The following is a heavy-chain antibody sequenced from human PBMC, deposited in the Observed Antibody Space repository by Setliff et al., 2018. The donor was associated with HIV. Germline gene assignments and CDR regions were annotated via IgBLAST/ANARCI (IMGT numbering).Heavy chain of an antibody. CDR3: ARGSLWFGKLHSDY. J-gene: IGHJ4*02. Sequence: GGSLRLSCAASGFTFSSYAMSWVRQTPEKGLEWVSVINGGTTTYYADSVKGRFTISRDNSKNTLYLQMNSLRAGDTAVYYCARGSLWFGKLHSDYWGQGTLVTVSS. CDR1: GFTFSSYA. CDR2: INGGTTT. V-gene: IGHV3-66*02. D-gene: IGHD3-10*01.